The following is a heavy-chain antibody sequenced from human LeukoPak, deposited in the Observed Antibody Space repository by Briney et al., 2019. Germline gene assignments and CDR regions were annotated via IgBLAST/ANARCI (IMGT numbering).Heavy chain of an antibody. Sequence: ASVKVSCKAFGYPFTAYYMYWVRQAPGQGPEWMGIINPSGGSTSYAQKFQGRVTMTRDMSTNTAYMELSSLRSDDTAVYYCARDGISRYGAFDIWGHGTMITVSS. V-gene: IGHV1-46*01. CDR2: INPSGGST. J-gene: IGHJ3*02. D-gene: IGHD5-18*01. CDR3: ARDGISRYGAFDI. CDR1: GYPFTAYY.